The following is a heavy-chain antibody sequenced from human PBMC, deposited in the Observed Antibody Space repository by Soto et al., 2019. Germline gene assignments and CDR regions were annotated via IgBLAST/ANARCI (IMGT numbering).Heavy chain of an antibody. CDR3: VPSRITLSRGRSIHHPYNWFDP. V-gene: IGHV3-21*01. J-gene: IGHJ5*02. D-gene: IGHD6-6*01. CDR1: GFTFTNYG. CDR2: ISRASDYI. Sequence: VQLVESGGGLVKPGGSLRLSCTASGFTFTNYGMTWVRQAPGKGLEWVSSISRASDYIYYADSVNGRFTISRDNAKNSLYLQMNSLRAEDTAVYFCVPSRITLSRGRSIHHPYNWFDPWGQGTLVTVSS.